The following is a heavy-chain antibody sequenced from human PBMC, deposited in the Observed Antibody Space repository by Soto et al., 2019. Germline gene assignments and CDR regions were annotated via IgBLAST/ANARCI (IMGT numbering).Heavy chain of an antibody. Sequence: PSETLSLTCTVSGGSISSYYWSWIRQPPGKGLEWIGYIYYSGSTNYNTSLKSRVTISVDTSKNQFSLKLSSVTAADTAVYYCARDRVGWGYYYYGMDVWGQGTTVTVAS. D-gene: IGHD3-16*01. CDR3: ARDRVGWGYYYYGMDV. V-gene: IGHV4-59*12. CDR2: IYYSGST. CDR1: GGSISSYY. J-gene: IGHJ6*02.